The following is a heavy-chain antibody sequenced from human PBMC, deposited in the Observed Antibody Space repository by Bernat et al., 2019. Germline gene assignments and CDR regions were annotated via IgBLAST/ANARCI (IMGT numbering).Heavy chain of an antibody. D-gene: IGHD3-10*01. CDR3: ARDLSGSYYKRYNWFDP. J-gene: IGHJ5*02. V-gene: IGHV1-18*01. Sequence: QVQLVQSGAEVKKPGASVKVSCKASGYTFTSYGISWVRQAPGQGLEWMGWISAYNGNTNYAQKLQGGVTLTTGTSTSTAYMDLRCLGSDDSAVYYCARDLSGSYYKRYNWFDPRGQGTLVTVSS. CDR1: GYTFTSYG. CDR2: ISAYNGNT.